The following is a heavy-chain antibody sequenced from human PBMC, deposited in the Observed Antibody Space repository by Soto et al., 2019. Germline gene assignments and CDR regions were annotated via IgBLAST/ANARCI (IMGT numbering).Heavy chain of an antibody. Sequence: SETLSLTCTVSGGSVSSTSYYWGWIRQPPGEGLEWIASVYYSGSTYYNPSLKSRVTISVDTSKNEFSLKLRSVTAADTAVYFCARIPYCTSTTCYFANYWGQGTLVTVSS. CDR2: VYYSGST. CDR1: GGSVSSTSYY. D-gene: IGHD2-2*01. J-gene: IGHJ4*02. V-gene: IGHV4-39*01. CDR3: ARIPYCTSTTCYFANY.